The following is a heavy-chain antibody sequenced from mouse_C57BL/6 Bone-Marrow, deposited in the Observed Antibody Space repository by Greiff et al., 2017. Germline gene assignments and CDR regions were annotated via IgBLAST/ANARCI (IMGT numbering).Heavy chain of an antibody. CDR2: ITPSSGYP. CDR1: GYTFTSYW. Sequence: QVQLKESGAELAKPGASVKLSCKASGYTFTSYWMHWVKQRPGQGLEWIGYITPSSGYPKYNQKFKDKATLTADKSSSTAYMQLSSLTYEDSAVYYCANSYYSNYRFAYWGQGTLVTVSA. D-gene: IGHD2-5*01. CDR3: ANSYYSNYRFAY. J-gene: IGHJ3*01. V-gene: IGHV1-7*01.